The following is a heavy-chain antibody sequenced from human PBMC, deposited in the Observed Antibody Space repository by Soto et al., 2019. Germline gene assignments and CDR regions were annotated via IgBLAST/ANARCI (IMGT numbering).Heavy chain of an antibody. CDR2: IYYSGST. J-gene: IGHJ5*02. Sequence: PSETLSLTCTVSGGSISRYYCSWIRQPPGKGLEWIGYIYYSGSTNYNPSLKSRVTISVDTSKNQFSLKLSSVTAADTAVYYCARVIVGATLRRYNWFDPRGQGTLVTVSS. CDR1: GGSISRYY. D-gene: IGHD1-26*01. V-gene: IGHV4-59*01. CDR3: ARVIVGATLRRYNWFDP.